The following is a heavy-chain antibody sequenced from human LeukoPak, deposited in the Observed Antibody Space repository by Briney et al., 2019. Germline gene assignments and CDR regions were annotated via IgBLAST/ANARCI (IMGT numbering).Heavy chain of an antibody. V-gene: IGHV4-39*01. CDR3: ASLAVAGLSEGC. D-gene: IGHD6-19*01. J-gene: IGHJ4*02. CDR1: GGSISSDSYY. Sequence: KPSETLSLTCTVSGGSISSDSYYWAWIRQPPGKGLEWIASIYYSGSTYYNPSLKSRVTISVDTSRNQFSLKLSSVTAADTAVYYCASLAVAGLSEGCWGQGTLVIVSS. CDR2: IYYSGST.